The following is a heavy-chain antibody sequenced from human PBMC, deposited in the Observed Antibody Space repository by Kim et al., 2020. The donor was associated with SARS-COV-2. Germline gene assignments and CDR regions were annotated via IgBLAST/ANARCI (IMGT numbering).Heavy chain of an antibody. J-gene: IGHJ6*02. CDR3: ARGAYYYDSSGYLLPSAYYYGMDV. V-gene: IGHV1-8*01. Sequence: ASVKVSCKASGYTFTSYDINWVRQATGQGLEWMGWMNPNSGNTGYAQKFQGRVTMTRNTSISTAYMELSSLRSEDTAVYYCARGAYYYDSSGYLLPSAYYYGMDVWGQGTTVTVSS. CDR2: MNPNSGNT. CDR1: GYTFTSYD. D-gene: IGHD3-22*01.